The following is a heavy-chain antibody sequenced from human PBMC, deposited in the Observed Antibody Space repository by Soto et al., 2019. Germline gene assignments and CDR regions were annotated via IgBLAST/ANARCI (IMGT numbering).Heavy chain of an antibody. D-gene: IGHD6-6*01. CDR2: VSNDGITT. V-gene: IGHV3-30-3*01. J-gene: IGHJ4*02. Sequence: QVQLVESGGGVVQPGRSLRLSCAASGFSFTSYALHWVRQAPGKGLEWLAVVSNDGITTFYTNSVKGRFTISRANSENTVYLQINSLSVNDTAVYHCAREHTSSSGEALDYWGQGPLVTVSS. CDR3: AREHTSSSGEALDY. CDR1: GFSFTSYA.